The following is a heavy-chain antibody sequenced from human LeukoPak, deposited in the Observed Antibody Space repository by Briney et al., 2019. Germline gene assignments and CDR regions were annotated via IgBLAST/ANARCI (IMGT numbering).Heavy chain of an antibody. CDR3: ARDFAREFTIDY. Sequence: GGSLRLSCAASGFTFSSYNMNWVRQPPGKGLQWVSYISSSSNIIYYADSVKGRFTISRDNAKNSLFLQMNSLRAEDTAVYYCARDFAREFTIDYWGQGTLVTVSS. D-gene: IGHD3-10*01. CDR2: ISSSSNII. J-gene: IGHJ4*02. V-gene: IGHV3-48*01. CDR1: GFTFSSYN.